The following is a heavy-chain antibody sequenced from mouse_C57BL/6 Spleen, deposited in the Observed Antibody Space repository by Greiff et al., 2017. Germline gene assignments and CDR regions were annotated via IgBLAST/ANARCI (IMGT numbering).Heavy chain of an antibody. CDR2: IYPGSGNT. Sequence: QVQLQPSGPELVKPGASVMISCKASGYSFTSYYIHWVKQRPGQGLAWIGWIYPGSGNTKYNEKFKGKATLTADTSSSTAYMQLSSLTSEDSAVYYCARELATGAMDYWGQGTSVTVSS. J-gene: IGHJ4*01. CDR3: ARELATGAMDY. V-gene: IGHV1-66*01. D-gene: IGHD4-1*01. CDR1: GYSFTSYY.